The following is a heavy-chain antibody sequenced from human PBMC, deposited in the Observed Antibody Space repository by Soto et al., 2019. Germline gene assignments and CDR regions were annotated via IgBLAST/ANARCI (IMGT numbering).Heavy chain of an antibody. CDR3: ASGVRLWLRRINNCYSG. CDR1: GGTFSTYA. CDR2: IIPMFGTA. V-gene: IGHV1-69*05. J-gene: IGHJ4*02. Sequence: QVQLVQSGAEVKKPESSVKVSCKAPGGTFSTYAISWVRQAPGQELEWMAGIIPMFGTANYAQRFQDRVTITSDESTNTVYRELSSLRSEDTAVYFCASGVRLWLRRINNCYSGWRQGTLVTVSS. D-gene: IGHD5-12*01.